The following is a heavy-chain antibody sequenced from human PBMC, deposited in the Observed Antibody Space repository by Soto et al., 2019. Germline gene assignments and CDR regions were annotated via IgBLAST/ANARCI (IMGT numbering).Heavy chain of an antibody. CDR2: IYPGDSDT. Sequence: GESLKISCKGSGYSFTSYWIGWVRQMPGKGLEWMGIIYPGDSDTRYSPSFQGQVTISADKSISTAYLQWSSLKASDTAMYYCARRGGSGYRSYGYYYGMDVWGQGTTVTVYS. J-gene: IGHJ6*02. CDR3: ARRGGSGYRSYGYYYGMDV. CDR1: GYSFTSYW. V-gene: IGHV5-51*01. D-gene: IGHD5-18*01.